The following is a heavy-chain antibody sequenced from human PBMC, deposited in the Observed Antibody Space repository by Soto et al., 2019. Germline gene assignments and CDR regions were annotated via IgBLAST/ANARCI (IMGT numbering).Heavy chain of an antibody. D-gene: IGHD3-16*01. J-gene: IGHJ4*02. CDR3: ARHGGYYFDY. CDR1: SGSFSGYY. CDR2: IYHGLSI. Sequence: PSETLSLTCAVYSGSFSGYYWSWIRQPPGKGLEWIGEIYHGLSIVYNPSLKSRVTISGDSSKNQFSLKLSSVTAADTAVYYCARHGGYYFDYWGQGTLVTVS. V-gene: IGHV4-34*01.